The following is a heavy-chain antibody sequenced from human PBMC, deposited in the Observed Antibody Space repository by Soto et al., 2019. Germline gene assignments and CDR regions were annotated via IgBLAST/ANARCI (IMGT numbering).Heavy chain of an antibody. D-gene: IGHD2-2*01. Sequence: PGGSLRLSCAASGFTFSNAWMSWVRQAPGKGLEWVGRIKSKTDGGTTDYAAPVKGRFTISRDDSKNTLYLQMNSLKTEDTAVYYCTTGRPAAIDWFDPWGQGTLVTVSS. CDR2: IKSKTDGGTT. J-gene: IGHJ5*02. V-gene: IGHV3-15*01. CDR3: TTGRPAAIDWFDP. CDR1: GFTFSNAW.